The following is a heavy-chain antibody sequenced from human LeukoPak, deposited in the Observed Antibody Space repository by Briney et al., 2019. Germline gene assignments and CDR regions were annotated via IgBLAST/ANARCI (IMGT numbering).Heavy chain of an antibody. J-gene: IGHJ3*02. D-gene: IGHD3-10*01. CDR1: GFTVSSNY. V-gene: IGHV3-66*01. CDR3: AREMYYYGSGSYSDPFDI. CDR2: IYSGGST. Sequence: GGSLRPSCAASGFTVSSNYMSWVRQAPGKGLEWVSVIYSGGSTYYADSVKGRFTISRDNSKNTLYLQMNSLRAEDTAAYYCAREMYYYGSGSYSDPFDIWGQGTMVTVSS.